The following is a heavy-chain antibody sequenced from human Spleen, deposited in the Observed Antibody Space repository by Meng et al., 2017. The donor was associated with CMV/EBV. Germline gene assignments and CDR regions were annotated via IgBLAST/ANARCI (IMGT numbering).Heavy chain of an antibody. V-gene: IGHV4-61*01. CDR1: GSVSSGSYY. D-gene: IGHD6-19*01. CDR3: ARASTVAVAGSYYFDY. J-gene: IGHJ4*02. Sequence: GSVSSGSYYWSWIRPPPGKGLEWIGYIYYSGSTNYNPSLKSRVTISVDTSKNQFSLKLSSVTAADTAVYYCARASTVAVAGSYYFDYWGQGTLVTVSS. CDR2: IYYSGST.